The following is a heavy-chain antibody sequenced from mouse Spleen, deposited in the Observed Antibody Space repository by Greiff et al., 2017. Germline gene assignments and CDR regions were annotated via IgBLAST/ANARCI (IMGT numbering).Heavy chain of an antibody. V-gene: IGHV2-2*01. CDR2: IWSGGST. D-gene: IGHD2-14*01. J-gene: IGHJ3*01. CDR3: ARGGYYRYDGFAY. Sequence: VQLQQSGPGLVQPSQSLSITCTVSGFSLTSYGVHWVRQSPGKGLEWLGVIWSGGSTDYNAAFISRLSISKDNSKSQVFFKMNSLQADDTAIYYCARGGYYRYDGFAYWGQGTLVTVSA. CDR1: GFSLTSYG.